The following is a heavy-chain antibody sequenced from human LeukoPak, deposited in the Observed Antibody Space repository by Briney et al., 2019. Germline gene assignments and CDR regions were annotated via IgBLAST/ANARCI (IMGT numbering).Heavy chain of an antibody. CDR3: ARGRGQQPKYTRSYYYGMDV. V-gene: IGHV1-8*01. CDR2: MNPNSGNT. J-gene: IGHJ6*02. CDR1: GYTFTSYD. D-gene: IGHD6-13*01. Sequence: GASVKVSCKASGYTFTSYDINWVRQATGQGLEWMGWMNPNSGNTGYAQKFQGRVTMTRNTSISTAYMELSSLRSEDTAVYYCARGRGQQPKYTRSYYYGMDVWGQGTTVTVSS.